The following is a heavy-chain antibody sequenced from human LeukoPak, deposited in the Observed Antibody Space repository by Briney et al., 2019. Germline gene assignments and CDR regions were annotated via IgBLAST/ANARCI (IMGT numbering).Heavy chain of an antibody. CDR2: IYTSGST. V-gene: IGHV4-4*07. CDR1: GGSISSYY. Sequence: SETLSLTCTVSGGSISSYYWNWFRQPAGKGLEWIGRIYTSGSTNYNPSLKSRVTMSLDTSKNHFSLNLRSVTAADTAVYFCATDDYDSAVYSYWGQGTLVTVSS. CDR3: ATDDYDSAVYSY. D-gene: IGHD3-22*01. J-gene: IGHJ4*02.